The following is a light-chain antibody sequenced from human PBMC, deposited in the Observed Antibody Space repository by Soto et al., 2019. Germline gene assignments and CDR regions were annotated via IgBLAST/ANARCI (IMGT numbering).Light chain of an antibody. CDR2: GNS. J-gene: IGLJ1*01. V-gene: IGLV1-40*01. CDR3: QSYDDSLSVHYV. CDR1: SSNIGAGYD. Sequence: SVLTQPPSVSGAPGQRVTISCTGSSSNIGAGYDVHWYQQLPGTAPKLLIYGNSNRPSGVPDRFSGSKSGTSASLAITGLQADDEADYYCQSYDDSLSVHYVFGTGTKVTVL.